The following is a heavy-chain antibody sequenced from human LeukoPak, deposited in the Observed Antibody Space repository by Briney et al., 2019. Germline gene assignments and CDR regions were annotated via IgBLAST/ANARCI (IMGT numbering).Heavy chain of an antibody. Sequence: GGSLRLSCAPSGFTFRGYWVTWVRQAPGKGLEGLAKIKGDGSEKYYVDSVKGRFTISRDNAKDSLYLQMNSLRAEDTALYYCARWTYSSSWWFVEYWGQGILVTVSS. CDR1: GFTFRGYW. CDR3: ARWTYSSSWWFVEY. CDR2: IKGDGSEK. V-gene: IGHV3-7*01. D-gene: IGHD6-13*01. J-gene: IGHJ4*02.